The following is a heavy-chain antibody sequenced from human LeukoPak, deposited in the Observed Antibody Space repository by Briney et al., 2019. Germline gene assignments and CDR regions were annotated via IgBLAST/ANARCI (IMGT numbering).Heavy chain of an antibody. V-gene: IGHV1-8*03. J-gene: IGHJ4*02. CDR1: GYTFSNYE. CDR2: MNPNSGNT. CDR3: ARDLFYSSSSDFDY. D-gene: IGHD6-6*01. Sequence: ASVKVSCKASGYTFSNYEINWVRQATGQGLEWMGWMNPNSGNTGYAQKFQGRVTITRDTSISTAYMELSSLRSEDTAVYYCARDLFYSSSSDFDYWGQGTLVTVSS.